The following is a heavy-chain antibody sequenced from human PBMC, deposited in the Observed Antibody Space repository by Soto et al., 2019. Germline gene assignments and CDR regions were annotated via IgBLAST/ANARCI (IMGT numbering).Heavy chain of an antibody. Sequence: EVQLLESGGGLVQPGGSLRLSCAASGFTFSSYAMSWVRQAPGKGLEWVSAISGSGGSTYYADSVKGRFTISRDNSKNSLYLQINSLRAEDTAVYYCAKANLSGGSSYSFYYWGQGTLVTVSS. CDR2: ISGSGGST. D-gene: IGHD2-15*01. CDR1: GFTFSSYA. CDR3: AKANLSGGSSYSFYY. J-gene: IGHJ4*02. V-gene: IGHV3-23*01.